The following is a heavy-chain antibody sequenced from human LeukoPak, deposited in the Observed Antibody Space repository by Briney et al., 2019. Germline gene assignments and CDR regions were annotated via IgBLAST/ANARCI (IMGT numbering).Heavy chain of an antibody. CDR2: IWYDGSKK. Sequence: GGSLRLSCAASGFAFSSYGMNWVRQAPGKGLEWVAVIWYDGSKKYYADSVKGRFTISRDNSKNTLYLQVNSLRAEDSAVYYCARDLSGVDYWGQGTLVTVSS. D-gene: IGHD7-27*01. J-gene: IGHJ4*02. V-gene: IGHV3-33*01. CDR3: ARDLSGVDY. CDR1: GFAFSSYG.